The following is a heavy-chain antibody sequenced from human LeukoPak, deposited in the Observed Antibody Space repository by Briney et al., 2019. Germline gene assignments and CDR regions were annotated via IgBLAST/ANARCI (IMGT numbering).Heavy chain of an antibody. D-gene: IGHD1-26*01. V-gene: IGHV3-74*01. J-gene: IGHJ4*02. CDR2: INSAGSST. CDR3: VRAPDGGYDY. Sequence: GGSLRLSCAASGFTFSSYWMHWVRQTPGKGLVCVSRINSAGSSTDYADSVKGRFTISRDNAKKSVYLQMNSLRDEDTAIYYCVRAPDGGYDYWGQGALVTVSS. CDR1: GFTFSSYW.